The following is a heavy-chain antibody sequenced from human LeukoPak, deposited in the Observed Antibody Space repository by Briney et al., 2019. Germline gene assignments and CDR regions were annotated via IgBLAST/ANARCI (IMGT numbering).Heavy chain of an antibody. CDR1: GYTLTELS. CDR2: FDPEDGET. J-gene: IGHJ6*03. Sequence: ASVKVSCTVSGYTLTELSMHWVRQAPGKGLEWMGGFDPEDGETIYAQKFQGRVTITADKSTSTAYMELSSLRSEDTAVYYCARTTVTTSGYYYYYMDVWGKGTTVTVSS. V-gene: IGHV1-24*01. CDR3: ARTTVTTSGYYYYYMDV. D-gene: IGHD4-17*01.